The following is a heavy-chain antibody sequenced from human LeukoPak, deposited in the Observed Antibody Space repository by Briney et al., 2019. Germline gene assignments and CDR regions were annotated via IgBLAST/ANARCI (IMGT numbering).Heavy chain of an antibody. J-gene: IGHJ4*02. CDR3: AGEGPTYYYDSSGYYALDY. V-gene: IGHV1-69*05. CDR1: GGTFSSYA. Sequence: GASVKVSCKASGGTFSSYAISWVRQAPGQGLEWMGGIIPIFGTANYAQKFQGRVTITTDESTSTAYMELSSLRSEDTAVYYCAGEGPTYYYDSSGYYALDYWGQGTLVTVSS. D-gene: IGHD3-22*01. CDR2: IIPIFGTA.